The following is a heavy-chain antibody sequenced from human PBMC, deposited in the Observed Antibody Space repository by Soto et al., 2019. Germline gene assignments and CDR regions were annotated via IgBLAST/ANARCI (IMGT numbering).Heavy chain of an antibody. D-gene: IGHD6-6*01. CDR1: GGSISSSSYY. J-gene: IGHJ6*03. Sequence: PSETLSLTCTVSGGSISSSSYYWGWIRQPPGKGLEWIGYIYYSGSTNYNPSLKSRVTTSVDTSKNQFSLKLSSVTAADTAVYYCARAARPDYYYYYMDVWGKGTTVTVSS. CDR3: ARAARPDYYYYYMDV. V-gene: IGHV4-61*05. CDR2: IYYSGST.